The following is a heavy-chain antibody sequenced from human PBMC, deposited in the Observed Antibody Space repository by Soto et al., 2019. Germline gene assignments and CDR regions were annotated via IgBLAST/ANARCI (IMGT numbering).Heavy chain of an antibody. CDR1: GGSISSSSYY. V-gene: IGHV4-39*01. Sequence: QLQLQESGPGLVKPSETLSLTCTVSGGSISSSSYYWGWIRQPPGKGLEWIGSIYYSGSTYYNPSLKSRVTISVDTSKNQFSLKLSSVTAADTAVYYCASTIAVAGTDYYYGMDVWGQGTTVTVSS. J-gene: IGHJ6*02. D-gene: IGHD6-19*01. CDR2: IYYSGST. CDR3: ASTIAVAGTDYYYGMDV.